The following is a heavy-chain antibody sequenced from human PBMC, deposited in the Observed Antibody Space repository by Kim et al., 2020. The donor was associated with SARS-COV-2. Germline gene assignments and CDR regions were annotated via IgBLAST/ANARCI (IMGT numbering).Heavy chain of an antibody. J-gene: IGHJ6*02. CDR2: IYSGGST. D-gene: IGHD3-22*01. CDR3: ARSYDSSGSGYYYYGMDV. CDR1: GFTVSSNY. Sequence: GGSLRLSCAASGFTVSSNYMSWVRQAPGKGLEWVSVIYSGGSTYYADSVKGRFTISRDNSKNTLYLQMNSLRAEDTAVYYCARSYDSSGSGYYYYGMDVWGQGTTVTVSS. V-gene: IGHV3-66*01.